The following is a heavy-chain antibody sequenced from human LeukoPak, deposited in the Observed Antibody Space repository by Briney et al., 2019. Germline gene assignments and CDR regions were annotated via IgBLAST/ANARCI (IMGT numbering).Heavy chain of an antibody. CDR1: GGSFSGYY. Sequence: SETLSLTCAVYGGSFSGYYWSWIRQPPGKGLEWIGEVSLSGSTNYNPSLKSRVTISVDTSKNQFSLKLSSVTAADTAVYYCARCYYDSSGYIDYWGQGTLVTVSS. J-gene: IGHJ4*02. V-gene: IGHV4-34*01. D-gene: IGHD3-22*01. CDR3: ARCYYDSSGYIDY. CDR2: VSLSGST.